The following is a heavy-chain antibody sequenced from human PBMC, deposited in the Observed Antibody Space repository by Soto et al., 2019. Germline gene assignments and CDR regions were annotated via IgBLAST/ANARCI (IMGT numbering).Heavy chain of an antibody. CDR2: ISYDGGNQ. D-gene: IGHD1-20*01. Sequence: PGGSLRLSCEASGFTFSSYPMHWVRQAPGKGLEWVTVISYDGGNQYYADSVKGQFTISRDNSKDTLYLQMHSLRSDDTAVYFCARGPITQTSFIDHWGQGTLVTVSS. J-gene: IGHJ4*02. V-gene: IGHV3-30-3*01. CDR3: ARGPITQTSFIDH. CDR1: GFTFSSYP.